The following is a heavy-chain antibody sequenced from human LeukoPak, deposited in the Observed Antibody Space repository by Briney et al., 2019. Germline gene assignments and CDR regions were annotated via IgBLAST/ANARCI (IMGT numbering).Heavy chain of an antibody. CDR1: GFTFSSYG. V-gene: IGHV3-30*18. D-gene: IGHD3-10*01. CDR2: ISYDGSNK. Sequence: PGGSLRLSCAASGFTFSSYGMHWVRQAPGKGLEWVAVISYDGSNKYYADSVKGRFTISRDNSKNTLYLQMNSLRAEDTAVYYCAKALYGEGSRWFDPWGQGTLVTVSS. CDR3: AKALYGEGSRWFDP. J-gene: IGHJ5*02.